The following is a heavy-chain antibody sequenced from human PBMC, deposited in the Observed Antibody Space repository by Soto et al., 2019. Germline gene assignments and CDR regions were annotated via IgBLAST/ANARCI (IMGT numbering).Heavy chain of an antibody. Sequence: GESLKISCKGSGYSFTSYWISCVRQMPGKGLEWMVRIDPSDSYTNYSPSFQGHVTISAEKSISTAYLQWSSLKASDTAMYYCASSSFGVYGSGYPRQAAWGQGTIVTVSS. D-gene: IGHD3-10*01. CDR2: IDPSDSYT. CDR1: GYSFTSYW. CDR3: ASSSFGVYGSGYPRQAA. V-gene: IGHV5-10-1*01. J-gene: IGHJ5*02.